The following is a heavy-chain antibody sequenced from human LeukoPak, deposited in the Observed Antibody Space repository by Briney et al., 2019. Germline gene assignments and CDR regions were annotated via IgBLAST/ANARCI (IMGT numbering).Heavy chain of an antibody. CDR3: AKDYRYSSGWYRGYYYGMDV. D-gene: IGHD6-19*01. V-gene: IGHV3-30*02. CDR1: GFTFSNYG. J-gene: IGHJ6*02. CDR2: IWSDGGNK. Sequence: GGSLRLSCAASGFTFSNYGMQWVRQAPGKGLEWVAVIWSDGGNKYYADSVKGRFTISRDNSKNTVDLQMNSLRAEDTAVYYCAKDYRYSSGWYRGYYYGMDVWGQGTTVTVSS.